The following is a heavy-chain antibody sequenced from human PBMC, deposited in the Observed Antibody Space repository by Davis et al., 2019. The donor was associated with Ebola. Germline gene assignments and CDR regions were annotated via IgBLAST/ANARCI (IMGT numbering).Heavy chain of an antibody. Sequence: GESLKISCAASGFTFSSYSMNWVRQAPGKGLEWVSSISSSSSYIYYADSVKGRFTISSDNAKNSLYLQMNSLRAEDTAVYYCARDSTAMVTFFDYWGQGTLVTVSS. CDR1: GFTFSSYS. D-gene: IGHD5-18*01. J-gene: IGHJ4*02. V-gene: IGHV3-21*01. CDR2: ISSSSSYI. CDR3: ARDSTAMVTFFDY.